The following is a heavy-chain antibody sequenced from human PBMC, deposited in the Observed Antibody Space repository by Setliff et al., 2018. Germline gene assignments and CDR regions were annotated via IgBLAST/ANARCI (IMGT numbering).Heavy chain of an antibody. CDR3: AREGVDSRSSTDYRYYMDV. D-gene: IGHD6-6*01. V-gene: IGHV1-69*05. CDR1: GGTFRSYG. J-gene: IGHJ6*03. Sequence: SVKVSCKASGGTFRSYGISWVRQAPGQGLEWMGGTIPSFGPTNYAQKFQGRVTIITDESTSTAYMELSSLRSEDTAVYYCAREGVDSRSSTDYRYYMDVWGKGTTVTVSS. CDR2: TIPSFGPT.